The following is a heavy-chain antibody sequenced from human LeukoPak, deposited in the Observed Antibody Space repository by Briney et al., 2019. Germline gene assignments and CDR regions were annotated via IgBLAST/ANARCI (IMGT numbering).Heavy chain of an antibody. V-gene: IGHV4-59*01. J-gene: IGHJ6*03. CDR2: IYYSGST. CDR1: GGSISSYY. Sequence: SETLSLTCTVSGGSISSYYWSCIRQPPGKELEWIGYIYYSGSTNYNPSLKSRVTISVDASKNQFSLKLSSVTAADTAVYYCARGGQAVAGSGGYYYYYYMDVWGKGTTVTVSS. CDR3: ARGGQAVAGSGGYYYYYYMDV. D-gene: IGHD6-19*01.